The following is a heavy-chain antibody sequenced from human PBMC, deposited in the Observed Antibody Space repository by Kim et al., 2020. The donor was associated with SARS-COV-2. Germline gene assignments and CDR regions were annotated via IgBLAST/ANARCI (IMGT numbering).Heavy chain of an antibody. J-gene: IGHJ6*01. V-gene: IGHV3-30*04. CDR3: ARDVKDSSWPFYYYYGMDV. CDR1: GFTFSSYA. CDR2: ISYDGSNK. D-gene: IGHD6-13*01. Sequence: GGSLRLSCAASGFTFSSYAMHWVRQAPGKGLEWVAVISYDGSNKYYADSVKGRFTISRDNSKNTLYLQMNSLRAEDTAIYYCARDVKDSSWPFYYYYGMDVWGQGTTVTVSS.